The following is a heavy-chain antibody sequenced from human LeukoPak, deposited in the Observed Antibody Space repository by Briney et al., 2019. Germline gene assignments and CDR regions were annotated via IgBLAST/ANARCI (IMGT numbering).Heavy chain of an antibody. CDR3: ASPLGLAAAGGDHWYFDL. D-gene: IGHD6-13*01. CDR1: GFTFSSYA. Sequence: GGSLRLSCAASGFTFSSYAMHWVRQAPGEGLEWVAVISYDGSNKYYADSVKGRFTISRDNSKNTLYLQMNSLRAEDTAVYYCASPLGLAAAGGDHWYFDLWGRGTLVTVSS. V-gene: IGHV3-30*04. J-gene: IGHJ2*01. CDR2: ISYDGSNK.